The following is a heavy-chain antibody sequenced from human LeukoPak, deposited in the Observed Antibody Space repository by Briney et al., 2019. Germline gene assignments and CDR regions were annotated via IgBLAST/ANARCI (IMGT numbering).Heavy chain of an antibody. J-gene: IGHJ4*02. D-gene: IGHD6-13*01. Sequence: SETLSLTCTVSGGSISSYYWSWIRQPPGKGLEWIGYIYYSGSTNYNPSLKSRVTISVDTSKNQFSLKLSSVTAADTAVYYSARDPGSSWYRFDSRGQGTLVTVSS. V-gene: IGHV4-59*01. CDR3: ARDPGSSWYRFDS. CDR1: GGSISSYY. CDR2: IYYSGST.